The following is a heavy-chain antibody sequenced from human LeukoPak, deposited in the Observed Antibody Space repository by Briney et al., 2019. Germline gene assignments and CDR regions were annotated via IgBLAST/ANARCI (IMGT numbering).Heavy chain of an antibody. CDR3: TTDPDSFLTWGFDY. J-gene: IGHJ4*02. CDR1: GFTVSSNY. Sequence: QPGGSLRLSCAASGFTVSSNYMSWVRQAPGKGLEWVSVIYSGGSTYYADSVKGRFTISRDNSKNTLYLQMNSLRAEDTAVYYCTTDPDSFLTWGFDYWGQGTLVTVSS. CDR2: IYSGGST. D-gene: IGHD3-16*01. V-gene: IGHV3-66*01.